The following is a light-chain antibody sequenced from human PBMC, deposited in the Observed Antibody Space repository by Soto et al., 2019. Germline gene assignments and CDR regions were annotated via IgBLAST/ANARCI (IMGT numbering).Light chain of an antibody. V-gene: IGKV3-20*01. CDR3: QQYGSSPIT. CDR1: QRVGHMF. CDR2: DAY. Sequence: EIVVTQSRDTLSLSPGHRPALCCRASQRVGHMFLAWFQQKPGQAPRLLIFDAYSRATGIPDRVSGSGSGTTFALPISRLETEDFAVYYCQQYGSSPITFGQGTRLEIK. J-gene: IGKJ5*01.